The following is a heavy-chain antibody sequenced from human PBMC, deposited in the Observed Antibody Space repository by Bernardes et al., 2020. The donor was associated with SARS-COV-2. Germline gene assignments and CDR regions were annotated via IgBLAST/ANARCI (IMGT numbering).Heavy chain of an antibody. V-gene: IGHV2-5*02. J-gene: IGHJ4*02. CDR3: AHMTRLTVFGVISYFDY. Sequence: SGPTLVKPTQTLTLTCTFSGFSLSTSGVGVGWIRQPPGKALEWLALIYWEDNKRYSPALKSRLTITQDTSKTQVVLTMTNMDPVDTATYFCAHMTRLTVFGVISYFDYWGQGTLVTDSS. CDR2: IYWEDNK. CDR1: GFSLSTSGVG. D-gene: IGHD3-3*01.